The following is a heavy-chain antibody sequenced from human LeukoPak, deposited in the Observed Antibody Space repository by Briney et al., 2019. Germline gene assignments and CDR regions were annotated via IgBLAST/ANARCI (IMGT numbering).Heavy chain of an antibody. CDR3: AKGHRLCSSGNCNSQVDS. CDR1: GFTFSSYA. V-gene: IGHV3-23*01. D-gene: IGHD2-15*01. Sequence: SGGSLRLSCAASGFTFSSYAMSWVRQAPGKGLVWISTISGSGTATHDADSVRGRFTISRDNSKNTLYPQMNSLRADDTAAYYCAKGHRLCSSGNCNSQVDSWGHGTLVIVPS. J-gene: IGHJ5*01. CDR2: ISGSGTAT.